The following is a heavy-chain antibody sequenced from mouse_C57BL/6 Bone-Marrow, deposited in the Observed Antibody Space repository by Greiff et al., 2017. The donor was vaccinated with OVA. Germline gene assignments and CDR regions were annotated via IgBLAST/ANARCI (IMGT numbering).Heavy chain of an antibody. CDR3: ARCIYYYGIIYAMDY. Sequence: LEESGAELARPGASVKLSCKASGYTFTSYGISWVKQRTGQGLEWIGEFYPRSGNTYYNEKFKGKATLTADKSSSTACMELRSLTSEDSAVYFCARCIYYYGIIYAMDYWGQGTSVTVSS. D-gene: IGHD1-1*01. V-gene: IGHV1-81*01. J-gene: IGHJ4*01. CDR1: GYTFTSYG. CDR2: FYPRSGNT.